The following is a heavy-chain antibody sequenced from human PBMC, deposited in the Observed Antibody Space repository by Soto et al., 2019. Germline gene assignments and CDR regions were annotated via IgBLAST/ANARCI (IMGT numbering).Heavy chain of an antibody. CDR2: IYHSGST. V-gene: IGHV4-4*02. J-gene: IGHJ4*02. D-gene: IGHD5-18*01. CDR1: GGSISSSNW. CDR3: ARDQGYSYGIRGLDY. Sequence: SETLSLTCAVSGGSISSSNWWSWVRQPPGKGLEWIGEIYHSGSTNYNPSLKSRVTISVDKSKDQFSLKLSSVTAADTAVYYCARDQGYSYGIRGLDYWGQGTLVTVPQ.